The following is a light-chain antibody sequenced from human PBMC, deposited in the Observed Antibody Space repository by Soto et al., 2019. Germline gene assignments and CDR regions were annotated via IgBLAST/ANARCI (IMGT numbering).Light chain of an antibody. Sequence: IVMTQSPCTLSLSPGERVTLSWKASQSVSSSYLAWYQQKPGQAPRLVLYGASTRATGIPARFSGSGSGTEFTLTISSLQSEDFAVYYCQQYNNWPPITFGQGTRLEIK. CDR2: GAS. J-gene: IGKJ5*01. CDR3: QQYNNWPPIT. V-gene: IGKV3-15*01. CDR1: QSVSSSY.